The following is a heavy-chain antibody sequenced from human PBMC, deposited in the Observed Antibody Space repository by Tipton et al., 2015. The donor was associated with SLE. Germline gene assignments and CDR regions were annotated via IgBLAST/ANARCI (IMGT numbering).Heavy chain of an antibody. CDR3: ARLHGYSYGLNWFDP. D-gene: IGHD5-18*01. CDR1: NYSISSGFY. V-gene: IGHV4-38-2*01. Sequence: TLSLTCVVSNYSISSGFYWGWIRQPPGKGLEWIGRIYTTGSTNYNPSLKSRVTISVDTSKNQFSLRLTSVIAADTAVYYCARLHGYSYGLNWFDPWGQGTLISVSS. CDR2: IYTTGST. J-gene: IGHJ5*02.